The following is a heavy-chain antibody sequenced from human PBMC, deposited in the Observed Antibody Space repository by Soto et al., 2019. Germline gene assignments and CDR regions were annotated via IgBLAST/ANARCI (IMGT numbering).Heavy chain of an antibody. D-gene: IGHD3-10*01. CDR2: ISGSGGST. J-gene: IGHJ4*02. V-gene: IGHV3-23*01. CDR3: AKAPRHYYGSGSYYNY. CDR1: GFTFSSYA. Sequence: GGSLRLSCAASGFTFSSYAMSWVRQAPGKGLEWVSAISGSGGSTYYADSVKGRFTISRDNSKNTLYLQMNSLRAEDTAVYYCAKAPRHYYGSGSYYNYWGQGTLVTVSS.